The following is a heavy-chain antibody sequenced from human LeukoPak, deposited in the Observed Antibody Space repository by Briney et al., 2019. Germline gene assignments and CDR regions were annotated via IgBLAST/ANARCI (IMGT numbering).Heavy chain of an antibody. Sequence: PSETLSLTCAVYGGSFSGYYWSWIRQPPGKGLEWIGEINHNGSTNYNPSLKSRVTISVDTSKNQFSLKLSSVAAADTAVYYCARGGYYDSSGSDFDYWGQGTLVTVSS. V-gene: IGHV4-34*01. CDR1: GGSFSGYY. D-gene: IGHD3-22*01. CDR2: INHNGST. J-gene: IGHJ4*02. CDR3: ARGGYYDSSGSDFDY.